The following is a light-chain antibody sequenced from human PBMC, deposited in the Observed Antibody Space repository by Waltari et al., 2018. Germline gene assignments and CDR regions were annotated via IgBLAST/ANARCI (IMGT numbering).Light chain of an antibody. V-gene: IGKV1-39*01. CDR3: QQSYRTPYT. J-gene: IGKJ2*01. CDR1: QSVSTS. CDR2: AAS. Sequence: DIQMTQSPFSLSDSVGDRVTITCRTSQSVSTSLNWYQQKPGKAPKVLIYAASSLQSAVPARFSGSGSGTEFTLTISSLRPDDFATYFCQQSYRTPYTFGQGTKVDMK.